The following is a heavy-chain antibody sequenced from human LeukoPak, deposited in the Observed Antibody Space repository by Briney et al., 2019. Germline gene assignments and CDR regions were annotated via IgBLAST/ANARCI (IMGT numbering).Heavy chain of an antibody. D-gene: IGHD5-18*01. CDR3: AKVGYSYGYRAYYYYGMDV. V-gene: IGHV3-43*02. CDR2: ISGDGGST. Sequence: GGSLRLSCAASGFTFDDYAMHWVRQAPGKGLEWVSLISGDGGSTYYADSVKGRFTIYRNNTKTSLYLQMNSLRTEDTALYYCAKVGYSYGYRAYYYYGMDVWGQGTTVTVSS. CDR1: GFTFDDYA. J-gene: IGHJ6*02.